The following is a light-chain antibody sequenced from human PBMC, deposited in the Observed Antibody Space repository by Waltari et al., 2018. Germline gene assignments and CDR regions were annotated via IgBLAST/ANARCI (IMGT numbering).Light chain of an antibody. J-gene: IGLJ1*01. CDR1: SSDVGSYNH. Sequence: QSALTQPASVSGPLGQSLTISCTGTSSDVGSYNHVSWYQQYPGKAPQVIILDVTYRPSGVSNRFSGSKSGNTASLTISGLQAEDEATYYCSSFTITYTFVFGTGTKVTVL. CDR2: DVT. V-gene: IGLV2-14*03. CDR3: SSFTITYTFV.